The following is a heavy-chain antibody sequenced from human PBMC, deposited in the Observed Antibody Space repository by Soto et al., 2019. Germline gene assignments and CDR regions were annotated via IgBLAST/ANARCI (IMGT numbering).Heavy chain of an antibody. V-gene: IGHV1-8*02. CDR2: MNPNSGNT. Sequence: GASVKVSCKASGGTFSSYAISWVRQAPGQGLEWMGWMNPNSGNTGYAQKFQGRVTMTRNTSISTAYMELSSLRSEDTAVYYCAKVVAATLTGWFDPWGQGTLVTVSS. J-gene: IGHJ5*02. D-gene: IGHD2-15*01. CDR3: AKVVAATLTGWFDP. CDR1: GGTFSSYA.